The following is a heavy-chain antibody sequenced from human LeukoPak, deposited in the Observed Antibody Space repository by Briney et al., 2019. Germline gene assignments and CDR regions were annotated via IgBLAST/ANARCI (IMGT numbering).Heavy chain of an antibody. CDR3: ARRVGYCSSTSCSDYNWFDP. Sequence: GESLKISCKGSGYSFTSYWIGWVRQIPGKGLEWMGIIYLSDSDTRYSPSFQGQVTISADKSISTAYLQWSSLKASDTAMYYCARRVGYCSSTSCSDYNWFDPWGQGTLVTVSS. J-gene: IGHJ5*02. CDR2: IYLSDSDT. CDR1: GYSFTSYW. D-gene: IGHD2-2*01. V-gene: IGHV5-51*01.